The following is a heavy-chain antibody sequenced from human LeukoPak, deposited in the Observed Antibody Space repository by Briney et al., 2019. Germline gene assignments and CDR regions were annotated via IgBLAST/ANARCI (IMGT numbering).Heavy chain of an antibody. V-gene: IGHV3-30*18. CDR1: GFTFSSYG. J-gene: IGHJ6*02. Sequence: PGRSLRLSCAASGFTFSSYGMHWVRQAPGKGLEGVAVISYDGSNKYYADSVKGRFTISRDNSKNTLYLQMNSLRAEDTAVYYCAKDLSWQQLVGSPYYYGMGVWGQGTTVTVSS. D-gene: IGHD6-13*01. CDR2: ISYDGSNK. CDR3: AKDLSWQQLVGSPYYYGMGV.